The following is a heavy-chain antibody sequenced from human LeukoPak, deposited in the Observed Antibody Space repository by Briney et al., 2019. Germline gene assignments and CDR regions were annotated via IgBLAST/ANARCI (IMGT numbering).Heavy chain of an antibody. CDR1: GFAFSSYW. CDR3: ARGGWLQYGMDV. J-gene: IGHJ6*02. D-gene: IGHD5-24*01. V-gene: IGHV3-74*01. Sequence: GGSLRLSCAASGFAFSSYWMHWVRQAPGKGLVWVSHINSDGSSTSYADSVKGRFTISRDNAKNTLYLQMNSLRAEDTAVYYCARGGWLQYGMDVWGQGTTVTVSS. CDR2: INSDGSST.